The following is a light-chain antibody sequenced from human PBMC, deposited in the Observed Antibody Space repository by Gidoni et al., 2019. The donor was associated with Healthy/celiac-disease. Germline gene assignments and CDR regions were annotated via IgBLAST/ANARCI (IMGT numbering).Light chain of an antibody. Sequence: SYELTQPPSVSVSPGQTASITCSGDKLGDKYACWYQQKPGQSPVLVIYQDSKRLSGIPERFSGSNSGNTATLTLSGTQAMDEADYYCQAWDSSTVVFGGGTKLTVL. CDR2: QDS. V-gene: IGLV3-1*01. J-gene: IGLJ2*01. CDR1: KLGDKY. CDR3: QAWDSSTVV.